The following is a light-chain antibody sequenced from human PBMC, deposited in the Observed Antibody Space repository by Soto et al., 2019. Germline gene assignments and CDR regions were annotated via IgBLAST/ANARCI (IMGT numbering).Light chain of an antibody. Sequence: DIVMTQSPLSLPVTPGEPASMSCRSSQSLLHSNGYNYFDWYLQKPGQSPQLLIYLGSNRASGVPDRFSGSGSGTDFTLKISRVEAEDVGVYYCMQALQTSWTFGQGTKVDIK. CDR3: MQALQTSWT. CDR2: LGS. J-gene: IGKJ1*01. V-gene: IGKV2-28*01. CDR1: QSLLHSNGYNY.